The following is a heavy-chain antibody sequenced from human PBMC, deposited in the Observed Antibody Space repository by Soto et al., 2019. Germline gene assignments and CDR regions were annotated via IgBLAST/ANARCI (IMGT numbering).Heavy chain of an antibody. CDR1: GYTFITSYY. CDR3: ARDTGYDHDAFDI. V-gene: IGHV1-46*01. D-gene: IGHD5-12*01. CDR2: INPTGTMT. Sequence: ASVKVSCKASGYTFITSYYTHWVRQAPGQGLEWMGIINPTGTMTKYSERFQGRLTMTRDTSTSTDYMELSTLTSEDTAVYFCARDTGYDHDAFDIWGQGTMVTVSS. J-gene: IGHJ3*02.